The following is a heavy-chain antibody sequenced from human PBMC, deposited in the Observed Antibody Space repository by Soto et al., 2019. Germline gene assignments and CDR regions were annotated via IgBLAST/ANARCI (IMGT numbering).Heavy chain of an antibody. CDR1: GGSFSCYD. CDR3: AGDLGAELRTVTTELDY. D-gene: IGHD4-17*01. Sequence: SETMSVTCAVDGGSFSCYDWSWISQTPGKGLEWIGEINHSGSTNYNPSLKSRVTISVDTSKNQFSLKLSSVTAADTAVYYCAGDLGAELRTVTTELDYWGQGTLVTVSS. CDR2: INHSGST. V-gene: IGHV4-34*01. J-gene: IGHJ4*02.